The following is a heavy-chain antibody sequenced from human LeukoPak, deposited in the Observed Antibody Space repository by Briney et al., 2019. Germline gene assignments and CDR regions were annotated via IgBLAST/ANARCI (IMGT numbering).Heavy chain of an antibody. CDR1: GFTFSSYG. J-gene: IGHJ3*02. D-gene: IGHD1-26*01. CDR2: ISYDGSNK. V-gene: IGHV3-30*18. CDR3: AKDGESGSYFFGSAFDI. Sequence: PGRSLRLSCAASGFTFSSYGMHWVRQAPGKGLEWVAVISYDGSNKYYADSVKGRFTISRDNSKNTLYLQMNSPRAEDTAVYYCAKDGESGSYFFGSAFDIWGQGTMVTVSS.